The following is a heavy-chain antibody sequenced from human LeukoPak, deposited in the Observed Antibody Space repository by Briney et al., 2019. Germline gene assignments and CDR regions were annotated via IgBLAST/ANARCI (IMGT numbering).Heavy chain of an antibody. J-gene: IGHJ4*02. CDR2: NYSGGST. CDR3: ASQYYYDSSGWNYFDY. D-gene: IGHD3-22*01. CDR1: GFTVSSNY. Sequence: GGSLRLSCAASGFTVSSNYMSWVRQAPGKGLEWVSVNYSGGSTYYADSVKGRFTISRDNSKNTLYLQMNSLRAEDTAVYYCASQYYYDSSGWNYFDYWGQGTLVTVSS. V-gene: IGHV3-66*04.